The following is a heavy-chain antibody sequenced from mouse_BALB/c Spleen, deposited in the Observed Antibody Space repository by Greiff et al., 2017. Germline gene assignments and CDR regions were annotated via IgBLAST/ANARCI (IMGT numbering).Heavy chain of an antibody. CDR3: ARGSDDGYYAMDY. J-gene: IGHJ4*01. Sequence: QVQLKESGPGLVAPSQSLSITCTVSGFSLTGYGVNWVRQPPGKGLEWLGMIWGDGSTDYNSALKSRLSISKDNSKSQVFLKMNSLQTDDTARYYCARGSDDGYYAMDYWGQGTSVTVSS. D-gene: IGHD2-12*01. V-gene: IGHV2-6-7*01. CDR1: GFSLTGYG. CDR2: IWGDGST.